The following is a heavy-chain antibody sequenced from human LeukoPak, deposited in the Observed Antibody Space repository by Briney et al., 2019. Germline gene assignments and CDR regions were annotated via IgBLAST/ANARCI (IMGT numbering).Heavy chain of an antibody. CDR3: ARDLVDGVGAPGAY. J-gene: IGHJ4*02. CDR1: GYTFTDYG. CDR2: INTYNGNT. Sequence: ASVKVSCKASGYTFTDYGITWMRQAPGQGLEWMGWINTYNGNTNYAQKLQGRVTITTDTSTSTAYMELRSLRSDDTAVFYCARDLVDGVGAPGAYWGQGALVTVSS. D-gene: IGHD1-26*01. V-gene: IGHV1-18*01.